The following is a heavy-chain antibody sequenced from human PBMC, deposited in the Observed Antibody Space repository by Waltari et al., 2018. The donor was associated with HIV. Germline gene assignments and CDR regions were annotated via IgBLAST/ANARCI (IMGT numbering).Heavy chain of an antibody. CDR2: ITVNGVNT. CDR3: AQDPRSYGWSRFGN. J-gene: IGHJ4*02. D-gene: IGHD3-10*01. Sequence: EVQLLESGGGLVQPGGSLRLSCAASGFTFSTYSMNWVRQPPGRGLEWVSAITVNGVNTYYADSVRGRFTISRDDSKNTLFLQMNSLRAEDTAVYYCAQDPRSYGWSRFGNWGQGTLVTVSS. CDR1: GFTFSTYS. V-gene: IGHV3-23*01.